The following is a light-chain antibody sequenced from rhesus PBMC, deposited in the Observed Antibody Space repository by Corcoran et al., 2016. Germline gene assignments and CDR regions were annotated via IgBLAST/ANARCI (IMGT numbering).Light chain of an antibody. J-gene: IGKJ2*01. CDR1: DSVSNY. CDR2: GAS. CDR3: QQYYYWNS. V-gene: IGKV3S9*01. Sequence: EIVMTQSPATLSLSPGERASLSCRASDSVSNYVAWYQQKPEQAPRLLSPGASSRATGIPDRFIGSGAGTNFSLIISSLEPEDVGLYYCQQYYYWNSFGQGTKVEI.